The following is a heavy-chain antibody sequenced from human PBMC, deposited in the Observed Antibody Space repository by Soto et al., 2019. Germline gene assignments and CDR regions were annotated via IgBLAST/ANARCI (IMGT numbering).Heavy chain of an antibody. V-gene: IGHV5-10-1*01. CDR3: ARHPDNSFSDLLGVVMSVAPSLYYYGMDV. Sequence: PGESLKISCKGSGYSFTSYWISWVRQMTGKGLEWMGRIDPSDSYTNYSPSFQGHVTISADKSISTAYLQWSSLKASDTAMYYCARHPDNSFSDLLGVVMSVAPSLYYYGMDVWGQGTTVTVSS. D-gene: IGHD3-3*01. CDR2: IDPSDSYT. J-gene: IGHJ6*02. CDR1: GYSFTSYW.